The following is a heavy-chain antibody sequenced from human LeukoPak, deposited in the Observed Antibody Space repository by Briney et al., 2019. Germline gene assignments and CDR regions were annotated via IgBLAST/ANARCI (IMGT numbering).Heavy chain of an antibody. J-gene: IGHJ4*02. Sequence: GASVKVSCKASGYTFTGYYMHWVRHSPEQGLEWMGWINPNSGGTNYAQKFQGRVTMTRDTSISTAYMELNRLRSDDTAVYYCARVGIAAAVDFDYWGQGTLVTVSS. CDR3: ARVGIAAAVDFDY. D-gene: IGHD6-13*01. CDR2: INPNSGGT. CDR1: GYTFTGYY. V-gene: IGHV1-2*02.